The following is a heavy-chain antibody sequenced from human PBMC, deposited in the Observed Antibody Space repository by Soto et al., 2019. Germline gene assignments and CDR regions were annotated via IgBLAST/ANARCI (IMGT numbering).Heavy chain of an antibody. CDR3: AKDFSRDSFSQKPSFGGYCYTLDS. J-gene: IGHJ4*02. CDR2: ISGGSPKE. D-gene: IGHD5-18*01. V-gene: IGHV3-23*01. Sequence: LRLSCEASGFPFDNYAMSWVRQAPGKGLEWVSAISGGSPKEFYAESVKGRFTISRDNSKNTLFLEMNSLRADDAALYYCAKDFSRDSFSQKPSFGGYCYTLDSWGQGTQVTVAS. CDR1: GFPFDNYA.